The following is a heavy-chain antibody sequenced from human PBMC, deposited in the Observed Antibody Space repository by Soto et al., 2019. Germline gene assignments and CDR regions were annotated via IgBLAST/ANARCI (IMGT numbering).Heavy chain of an antibody. J-gene: IGHJ6*02. D-gene: IGHD6-19*01. CDR2: IIPILGIA. CDR3: ARGCRSSGWYYYYYGMDV. Sequence: QVQLVQSGAEVKKPGSSVKVSCKASGGTFSSYTISWVRQAPGQGLEWMGRIIPILGIANYAQKFQGRVTITADKSTSTAYMELSSLRSEDTAVYYCARGCRSSGWYYYYYGMDVWGQGTTVTVSS. V-gene: IGHV1-69*02. CDR1: GGTFSSYT.